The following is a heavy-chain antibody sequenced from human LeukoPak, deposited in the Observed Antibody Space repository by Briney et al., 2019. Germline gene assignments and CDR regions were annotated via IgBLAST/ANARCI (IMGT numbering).Heavy chain of an antibody. CDR2: IYYSGST. CDR3: ARDRGQLLYNWFDP. Sequence: SETLSLTCTVSGGSISSSSYYWGWIRQPPGKGLEWIGSIYYSGSTYYNPSLKSRVTISVDTSKNQFSLKLSSVTAADTAVYYCARDRGQLLYNWFDPWGQGTLVTVSS. V-gene: IGHV4-39*07. J-gene: IGHJ5*02. CDR1: GGSISSSSYY. D-gene: IGHD2-2*02.